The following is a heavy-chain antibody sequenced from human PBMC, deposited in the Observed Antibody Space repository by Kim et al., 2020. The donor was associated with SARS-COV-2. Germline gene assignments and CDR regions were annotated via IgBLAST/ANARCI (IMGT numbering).Heavy chain of an antibody. V-gene: IGHV3-23*01. CDR3: AKARITIFGVVTP. CDR2: GSGGST. D-gene: IGHD3-3*01. J-gene: IGHJ5*02. Sequence: GSGGSTYYAESVKGRFTISRDNSKNTLYLQMNSLRAEDTAVYYFAKARITIFGVVTPWGQGTLVTVS.